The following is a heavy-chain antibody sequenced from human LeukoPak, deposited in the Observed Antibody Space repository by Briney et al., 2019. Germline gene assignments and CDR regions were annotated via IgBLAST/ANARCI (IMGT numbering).Heavy chain of an antibody. CDR1: GFTFSSYA. D-gene: IGHD3-3*01. J-gene: IGHJ4*02. Sequence: QAGGSLRLSCAASGFTFSSYAMSWVCQAPGKGLEWVSAISGSGGSTYYADSVKGRFTISRDNSKNTLYLQMNSLRAEDTAVYYCANGRRFLEWYPFDYWGQGTLVTVSS. V-gene: IGHV3-23*01. CDR2: ISGSGGST. CDR3: ANGRRFLEWYPFDY.